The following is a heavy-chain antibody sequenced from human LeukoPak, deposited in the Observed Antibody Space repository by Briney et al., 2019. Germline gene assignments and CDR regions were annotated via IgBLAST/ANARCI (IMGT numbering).Heavy chain of an antibody. Sequence: GGSLRLSCAASGFTFSSYGMHWVRQAPGKGLEWVAVIWYDGSNKYYADSVKGRFTISRDNSKNTLYLQMNSLRAEDTAVYYCAKGPLVPSATYFFDYWGQGTLVVVSS. V-gene: IGHV3-33*06. CDR1: GFTFSSYG. D-gene: IGHD2-2*01. CDR3: AKGPLVPSATYFFDY. CDR2: IWYDGSNK. J-gene: IGHJ4*02.